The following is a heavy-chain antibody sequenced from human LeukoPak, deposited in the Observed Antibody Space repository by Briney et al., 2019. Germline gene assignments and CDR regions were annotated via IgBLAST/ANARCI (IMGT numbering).Heavy chain of an antibody. Sequence: SETLSLTCSVSGDSISYFYWSWIRQAAGKGLEWIGRTSSSGNTDYNASLKSRVTMSVDTSKNQLSLKVISVTAADTAVYYCARSCRILDIVATIRARLRGNGFDIWGQGTMVTVSS. D-gene: IGHD5-12*01. V-gene: IGHV4-4*07. CDR3: ARSCRILDIVATIRARLRGNGFDI. CDR2: TSSSGNT. J-gene: IGHJ3*02. CDR1: GDSISYFY.